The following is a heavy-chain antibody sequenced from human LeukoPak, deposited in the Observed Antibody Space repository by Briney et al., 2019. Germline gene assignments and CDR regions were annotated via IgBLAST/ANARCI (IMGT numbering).Heavy chain of an antibody. J-gene: IGHJ3*02. CDR2: INHSGST. Sequence: SETLSLTCAVYGGSFSGYYWSWIRQPPGKGLEWIGEINHSGSTNYNPSLKSRVTISVDTSKNQFSLKLSSVTAADTAVYYCARQGGYNWNYAADAFDIWGQGTMVTVSS. CDR3: ARQGGYNWNYAADAFDI. D-gene: IGHD1-7*01. V-gene: IGHV4-34*01. CDR1: GGSFSGYY.